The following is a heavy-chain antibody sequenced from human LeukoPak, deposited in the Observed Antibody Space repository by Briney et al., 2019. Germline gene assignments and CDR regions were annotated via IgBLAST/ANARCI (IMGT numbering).Heavy chain of an antibody. CDR3: ARDRITMVRGARNGMDV. Sequence: PSETLSLTCAVYGGSFSGYYWRWIRQPPGKGLEWIGEINHSGSTNYNPSLKSRVTISVDTSKNQFSLKLSSVTAADTAVYYCARDRITMVRGARNGMDVWGQGTTVTVSS. V-gene: IGHV4-34*01. CDR2: INHSGST. J-gene: IGHJ6*02. D-gene: IGHD3-10*01. CDR1: GGSFSGYY.